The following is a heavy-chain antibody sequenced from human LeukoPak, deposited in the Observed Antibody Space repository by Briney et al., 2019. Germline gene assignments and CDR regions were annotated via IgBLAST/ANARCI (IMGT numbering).Heavy chain of an antibody. V-gene: IGHV1-18*01. CDR2: ISVYNGHT. Sequence: ASVKVSCKTSGYTFIFYNITWVRQAPGQGLEWMGRISVYNGHTDFARNFQDRVTMTADTFTTTAYMELKSLRSDDTAVYYCARTPEKHIDHWGQGTLVTVSS. J-gene: IGHJ4*02. D-gene: IGHD2-15*01. CDR1: GYTFIFYN. CDR3: ARTPEKHIDH.